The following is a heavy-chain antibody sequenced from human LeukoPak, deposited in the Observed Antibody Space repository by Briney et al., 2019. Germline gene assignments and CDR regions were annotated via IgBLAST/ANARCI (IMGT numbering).Heavy chain of an antibody. CDR3: AREDNDLNYYYYMDV. Sequence: PSETLSLTCTVSGGSISSYYWSWIRQPPGKGLEWIGYIYYSGSTNYNPSLKSRVTISVDTSKNQFSLKLSSVTAADTAVYYCAREDNDLNYYYYMDVWGKGTTVTVSS. V-gene: IGHV4-59*01. J-gene: IGHJ6*03. D-gene: IGHD3-16*01. CDR1: GGSISSYY. CDR2: IYYSGST.